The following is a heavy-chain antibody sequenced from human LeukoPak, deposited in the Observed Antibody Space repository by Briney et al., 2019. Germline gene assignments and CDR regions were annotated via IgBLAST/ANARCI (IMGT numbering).Heavy chain of an antibody. J-gene: IGHJ4*02. CDR2: ISGSGGSI. D-gene: IGHD3-22*01. V-gene: IGHV3-23*01. CDR3: AKRGYYYDSSGCYYFDY. CDR1: GFTFSSFA. Sequence: GGSLRLSCAASGFTFSSFAMNWVRQAPGKGLEWVSTISGSGGSIYYADPERGRFTISRDNSKNTLYLQMNSLRAEDTAVYYSAKRGYYYDSSGCYYFDYWGQGTLVTVSS.